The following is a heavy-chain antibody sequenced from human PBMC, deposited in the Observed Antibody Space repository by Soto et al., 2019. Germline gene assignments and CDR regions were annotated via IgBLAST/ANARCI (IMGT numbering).Heavy chain of an antibody. CDR2: INPNSGGT. CDR3: ARDQVLLWFGELSDYYGMDV. CDR1: GYTFTGYY. V-gene: IGHV1-2*04. J-gene: IGHJ6*02. Sequence: ASVKVSCKASGYTFTGYYMHWLRQAPGQGLEWMGWINPNSGGTNYAQKLQGWVTMTRDTSISTAYMELSRLRSDDTAVYYCARDQVLLWFGELSDYYGMDVWGQGTTVTVSS. D-gene: IGHD3-10*01.